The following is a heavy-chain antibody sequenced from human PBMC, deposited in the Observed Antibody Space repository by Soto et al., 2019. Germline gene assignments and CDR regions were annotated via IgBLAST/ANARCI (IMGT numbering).Heavy chain of an antibody. J-gene: IGHJ6*02. CDR2: IIPIFGTA. CDR3: ARVVVVPADMGYYYYGMDV. V-gene: IGHV1-69*13. Sequence: SVKVSCKASGGTFSSYAISWVRQAPGQGLEWMGGIIPIFGTANYAQKFQGRVTITADESTSTAYMELSSRRSEDTAVYYCARVVVVPADMGYYYYGMDVWGQGTTVTVSS. D-gene: IGHD2-2*01. CDR1: GGTFSSYA.